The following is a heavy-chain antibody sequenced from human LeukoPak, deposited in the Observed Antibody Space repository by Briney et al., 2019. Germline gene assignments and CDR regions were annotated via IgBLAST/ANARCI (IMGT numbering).Heavy chain of an antibody. CDR3: ARAGLPRGGSYSKRSYYYMDV. J-gene: IGHJ6*03. Sequence: ASVKVSCKASGYTVTSYGISWVRQAPGQGLEWMGWISAYNGNTNYAQKLQGRVTITADKSTSTAYMELSSLRSEDTAVYYCARAGLPRGGSYSKRSYYYMDVWGKGTTVTVSS. D-gene: IGHD1-26*01. CDR2: ISAYNGNT. V-gene: IGHV1-18*01. CDR1: GYTVTSYG.